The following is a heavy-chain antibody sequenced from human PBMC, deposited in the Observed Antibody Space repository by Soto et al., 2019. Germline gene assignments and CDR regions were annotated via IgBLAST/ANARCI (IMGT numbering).Heavy chain of an antibody. Sequence: SETLSLTCTVSGGSIRNGDYYWGWIRQPPGKGLEWIGYVYYSGTTYSHPSLNSRVSISVDTSDNQFSLRLTSVTAADTDVYYCVTVNLVGAAYSFDYWGPGTLVTV. J-gene: IGHJ4*02. CDR1: GGSIRNGDYY. V-gene: IGHV4-30-4*01. CDR3: VTVNLVGAAYSFDY. D-gene: IGHD1-26*01. CDR2: VYYSGTT.